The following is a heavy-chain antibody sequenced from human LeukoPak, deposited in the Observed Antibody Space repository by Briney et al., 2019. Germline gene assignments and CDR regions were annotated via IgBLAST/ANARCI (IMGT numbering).Heavy chain of an antibody. J-gene: IGHJ6*03. Sequence: ASVKVSCKASGYTFTGYYMHWVRQAPGQGLEWMGWINTNTGNPTYAQGFTGRFVFSLDTSVSTAYLQISSLKAEDTAVYYCARDVSSSWYGSYYYMDVWGKGTTVTVSS. CDR3: ARDVSSSWYGSYYYMDV. D-gene: IGHD6-13*01. CDR2: INTNTGNP. V-gene: IGHV7-4-1*02. CDR1: GYTFTGYY.